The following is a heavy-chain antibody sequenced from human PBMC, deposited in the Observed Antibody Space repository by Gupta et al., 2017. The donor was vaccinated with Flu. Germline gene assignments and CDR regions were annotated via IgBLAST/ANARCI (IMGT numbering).Heavy chain of an antibody. D-gene: IGHD1-26*01. V-gene: IGHV4-4*02. J-gene: IGHJ5*02. CDR2: IYHSGRT. CDR3: AREGGAATRWFDP. CDR1: RSSKW. Sequence: RSSKWWSWVRQPPGKGREWIGEIYHSGRTNDNPALKSRVTISVDKAKNQFSLKMRSVTAADTAVYYSAREGGAATRWFDPGGQGTMVTVSS.